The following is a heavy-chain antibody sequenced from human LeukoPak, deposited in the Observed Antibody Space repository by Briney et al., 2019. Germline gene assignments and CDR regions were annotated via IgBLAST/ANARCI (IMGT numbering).Heavy chain of an antibody. CDR1: GFNFASNW. J-gene: IGHJ4*02. V-gene: IGHV3-74*01. CDR2: INSGGSGT. Sequence: PGGSLRLSCAASGFNFASNWMHWVRQTPGKGLMWVSRINSGGSGTSYADSVEGRFTISRDNAKNTLYLQMNSLRAEDTAVYYCARDRDGYNSFDYWGQGTLVTVSS. CDR3: ARDRDGYNSFDY. D-gene: IGHD5-24*01.